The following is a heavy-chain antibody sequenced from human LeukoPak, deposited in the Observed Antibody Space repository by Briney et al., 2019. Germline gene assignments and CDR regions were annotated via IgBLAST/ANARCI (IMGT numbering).Heavy chain of an antibody. V-gene: IGHV3-21*04. D-gene: IGHD1-26*01. Sequence: PGGSLRLSCAASGFTFSSCSMNWVRQAPGKGLEWVSSISSSSSYIYYADSVKGRFTISRDNAKNSLYLQMNSLRAEDTAVYYCAREKGSYNDYWGQGTLVTVSS. CDR2: ISSSSSYI. CDR1: GFTFSSCS. J-gene: IGHJ4*02. CDR3: AREKGSYNDY.